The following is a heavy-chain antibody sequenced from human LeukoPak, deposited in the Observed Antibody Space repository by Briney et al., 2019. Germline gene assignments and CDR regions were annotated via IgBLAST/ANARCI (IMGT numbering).Heavy chain of an antibody. CDR2: INPNSGGT. D-gene: IGHD1-26*01. CDR1: GYTFTGYY. CDR3: ASQWELLGSAFDI. Sequence: ASVKVSCKASGYTFTGYYMHWVRQAPRQGLEWMGWINPNSGGTNYAQKFQGRVTMTRDTSISTAYMELSRLRSDDTAVYYCASQWELLGSAFDIWGQGTMVTVSS. V-gene: IGHV1-2*02. J-gene: IGHJ3*02.